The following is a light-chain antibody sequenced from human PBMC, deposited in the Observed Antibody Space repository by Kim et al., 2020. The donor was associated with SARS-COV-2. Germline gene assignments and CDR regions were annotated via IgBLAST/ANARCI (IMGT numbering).Light chain of an antibody. CDR1: PGVSTW. Sequence: ASVGCGVTVTCRASPGVSTWLAWYQQKPGKAPKLLIYAAADLQSGVPSRFSGSGSGTDFTLTISSLQPEDVATYSCQQSYSLPLTFGPGTKVDIK. V-gene: IGKV1-12*01. J-gene: IGKJ3*01. CDR2: AAA. CDR3: QQSYSLPLT.